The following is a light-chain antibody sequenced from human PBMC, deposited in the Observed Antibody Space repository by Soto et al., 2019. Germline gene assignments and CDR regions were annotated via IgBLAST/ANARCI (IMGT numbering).Light chain of an antibody. V-gene: IGKV3-20*01. CDR3: QQYDTSPPMYT. Sequence: EIVMTQSPATLSVSPGERATLSCRASQSVSSTYLAWYQQKPDQSPRLLIYATSTRAAGIPDRFSGSGSGTEFTLTISRLEPDDVAVYYCQQYDTSPPMYTFGQGTK. CDR2: ATS. J-gene: IGKJ2*01. CDR1: QSVSSTY.